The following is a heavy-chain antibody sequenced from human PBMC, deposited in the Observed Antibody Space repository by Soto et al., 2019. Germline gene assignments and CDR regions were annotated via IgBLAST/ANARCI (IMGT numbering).Heavy chain of an antibody. Sequence: QLQLQESGPGLVKPSETLSLTCTVSGDSVTNTTYYWGWIRQPPGKGLEWVGNAYYTGRSYYSPSLKSRATVSIDTSKNQFSLKLTSVTAADTAVYYCVRDVLITVVRPARNPGANVWGKGTPVTVSS. V-gene: IGHV4-39*02. J-gene: IGHJ6*04. CDR1: GDSVTNTTYY. CDR2: AYYTGRS. D-gene: IGHD1-20*01. CDR3: VRDVLITVVRPARNPGANV.